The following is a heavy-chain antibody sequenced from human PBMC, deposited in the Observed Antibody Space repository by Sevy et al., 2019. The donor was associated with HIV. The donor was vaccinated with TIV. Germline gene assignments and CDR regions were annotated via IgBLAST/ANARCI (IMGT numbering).Heavy chain of an antibody. V-gene: IGHV6-1*01. CDR2: TYYRSKWYN. D-gene: IGHD7-27*01. CDR3: ARDTKLGMGYYYYSMDV. J-gene: IGHJ6*03. CDR1: GDSVSSNSAA. Sequence: SQTLSLTCAISGDSVSSNSAAWNWIRQSPSRGLEWLGRTYYRSKWYNDYAVSVKSRITINPATSKNQFSLQLNSVTPQDTAVYYCARDTKLGMGYYYYSMDVWGKGTTVTVSS.